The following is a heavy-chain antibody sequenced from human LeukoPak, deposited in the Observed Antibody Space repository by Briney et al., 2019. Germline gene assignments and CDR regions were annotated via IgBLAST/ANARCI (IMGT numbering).Heavy chain of an antibody. CDR3: TRDFRGSYADY. V-gene: IGHV3-21*01. Sequence: GGPRRLSCAASGFALPSYTMNWVRQAPGRGLEGVSSISSSSSYIYYADSVQGLFTISRDNAKTSLYLQMNSLRVEDTAVYYCTRDFRGSYADYWGQGTLVTVSS. D-gene: IGHD1-26*01. J-gene: IGHJ4*02. CDR2: ISSSSSYI. CDR1: GFALPSYT.